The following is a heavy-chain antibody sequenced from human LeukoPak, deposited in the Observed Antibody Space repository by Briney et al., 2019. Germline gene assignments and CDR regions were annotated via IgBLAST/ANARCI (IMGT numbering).Heavy chain of an antibody. D-gene: IGHD3-22*01. CDR2: ISAYNGNT. J-gene: IGHJ4*02. CDR3: ARGGVSDSSGYYYDY. Sequence: ASVKVSFKASGYTFTIYGISWVRQAPGQGLEWIGWISAYNGNTNYAQKLQGRVTMTTDTSTSTAYMELRSLRSDDTAVYYCARGGVSDSSGYYYDYWGQGTLVTVTS. V-gene: IGHV1-18*01. CDR1: GYTFTIYG.